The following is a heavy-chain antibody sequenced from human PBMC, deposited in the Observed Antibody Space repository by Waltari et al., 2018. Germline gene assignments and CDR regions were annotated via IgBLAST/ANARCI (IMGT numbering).Heavy chain of an antibody. Sequence: EVQLLESGGGLVQPGGSLRLSCAAPGFTFSSYAMSWVRQAPGKGLGWVSAISGSGGSTYYADSVKGRFTISRDNSKNTLYLQMNSLRAEDTAVYYCAKDSSSLYYYYYDGMDVWGQGTTVTVSS. V-gene: IGHV3-23*01. CDR3: AKDSSSLYYYYYDGMDV. J-gene: IGHJ6*02. CDR2: ISGSGGST. CDR1: GFTFSSYA. D-gene: IGHD6-13*01.